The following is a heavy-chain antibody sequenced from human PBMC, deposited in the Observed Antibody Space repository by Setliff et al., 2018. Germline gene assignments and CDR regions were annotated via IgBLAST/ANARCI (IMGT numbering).Heavy chain of an antibody. D-gene: IGHD1-26*01. Sequence: PGESLKISCKGSGYRFTTYWIAWVRQKPGKGLEWMGIVYPGDSDTQYSPSFQGQVTFSSDKPINTAYLRLSSLKASDTAMYYCAREHVSGHSEYWGQGTLVTVS. V-gene: IGHV5-51*01. CDR2: VYPGDSDT. J-gene: IGHJ4*02. CDR3: AREHVSGHSEY. CDR1: GYRFTTYW.